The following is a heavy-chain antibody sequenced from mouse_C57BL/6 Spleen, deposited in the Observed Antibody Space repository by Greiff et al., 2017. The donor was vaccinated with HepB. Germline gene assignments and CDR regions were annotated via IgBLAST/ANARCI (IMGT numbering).Heavy chain of an antibody. J-gene: IGHJ2*01. Sequence: QVQLQQSGAELVRPGASVTLSCKASGYTFTDYEMHWVKQTPVHGLEWIGAIDPETGGTAYNQKFKGKAILTADKSSSTAYMELRSLTSEDSAVYYCTNYDYEGSDYWGQGTTLTVSS. CDR1: GYTFTDYE. V-gene: IGHV1-15*01. D-gene: IGHD2-4*01. CDR2: IDPETGGT. CDR3: TNYDYEGSDY.